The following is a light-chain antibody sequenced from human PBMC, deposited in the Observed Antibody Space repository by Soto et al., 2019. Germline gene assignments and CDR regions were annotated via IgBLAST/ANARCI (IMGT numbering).Light chain of an antibody. CDR3: CSYAGSRSLV. J-gene: IGLJ2*01. V-gene: IGLV2-23*01. Sequence: QSVLTQPASVSGSPGQSITISCTGTSSNVGSYNLVSWYQQHPGKAPKLIIYEGNKRPSGVSNRFSGSKSGNTASLTISGLQAADEADYYCCSYAGSRSLVFGGGTKVTVL. CDR2: EGN. CDR1: SSNVGSYNL.